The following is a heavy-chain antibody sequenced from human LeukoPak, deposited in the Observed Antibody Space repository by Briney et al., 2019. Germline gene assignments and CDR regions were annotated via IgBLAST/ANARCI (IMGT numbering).Heavy chain of an antibody. CDR1: GGSISSSNYY. CDR2: IYYSASS. J-gene: IGHJ3*02. Sequence: SETLSLTCIVSGGSISSSNYYWGWIRQPPGKGLECIGSIYYSASSYYNPSLKSRITMSVDTSKNLLSLELRSVTAADTAVYYCVRAVREYLEDAFNIWGQGTVLIVSS. V-gene: IGHV4-39*07. D-gene: IGHD2/OR15-2a*01. CDR3: VRAVREYLEDAFNI.